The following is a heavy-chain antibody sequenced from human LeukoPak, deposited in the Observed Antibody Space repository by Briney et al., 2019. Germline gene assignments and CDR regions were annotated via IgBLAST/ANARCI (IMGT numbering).Heavy chain of an antibody. CDR1: GFTFSSYS. J-gene: IGHJ4*02. V-gene: IGHV3-21*01. CDR3: ARAGLPWALDY. CDR2: ISSSSSYI. Sequence: KSGGSLRLSCAASGFTFSSYSMNWVRQAPGKGLEWVSSISSSSSYIYYADSVKGRFTISRDNAKTSLYLQMNSLRVEDTAVYYCARAGLPWALDYWGQGTLVTVSS. D-gene: IGHD5-12*01.